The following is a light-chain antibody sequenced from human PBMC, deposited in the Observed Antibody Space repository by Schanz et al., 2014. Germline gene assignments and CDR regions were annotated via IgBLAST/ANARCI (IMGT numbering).Light chain of an antibody. J-gene: IGLJ2*01. CDR3: SSYTSSSTVI. CDR2: DVT. CDR1: SRDVGGYNY. V-gene: IGLV2-14*01. Sequence: QSALTQPPSASGSPGQSVTISCTGTSRDVGGYNYVSWYQQHPGKAPKLMIYDVTKRPSGVSNRFSGSKSGNTASLTISGLQAEDEADYYCSSYTSSSTVIFGGGTKLTVL.